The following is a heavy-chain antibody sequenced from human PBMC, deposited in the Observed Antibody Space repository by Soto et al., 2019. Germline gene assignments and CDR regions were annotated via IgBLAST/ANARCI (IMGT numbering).Heavy chain of an antibody. CDR1: GFTFSSYA. CDR2: ISGSGGST. CDR3: AKDRALADPNYSDYYDSSGYYNVHMYYFDY. V-gene: IGHV3-23*01. Sequence: GGSLRLSCAASGFTFSSYAMSWVRQAPGKGLEWVSAISGSGGSTYYADSVKGRFTISRDNSKNTLYLQMNSLRAEDTAVYYCAKDRALADPNYSDYYDSSGYYNVHMYYFDYWGQGTLVTVSS. D-gene: IGHD3-22*01. J-gene: IGHJ4*02.